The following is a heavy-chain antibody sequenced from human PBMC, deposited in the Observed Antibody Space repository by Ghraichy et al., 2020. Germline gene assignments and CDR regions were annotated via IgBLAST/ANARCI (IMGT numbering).Heavy chain of an antibody. CDR3: AKGGTQAGRGDY. V-gene: IGHV3-23*01. J-gene: IGHJ4*02. CDR2: ISGSGGST. Sequence: GGSRRLSCAASGFTFSSYAMSWVRQAPGKGLEWVSAISGSGGSTYYADSVKGRFTISRDNSKNTLYLQMNSLRAEDTAVYYCAKGGTQAGRGDYWGQGTLVTVSS. D-gene: IGHD2-15*01. CDR1: GFTFSSYA.